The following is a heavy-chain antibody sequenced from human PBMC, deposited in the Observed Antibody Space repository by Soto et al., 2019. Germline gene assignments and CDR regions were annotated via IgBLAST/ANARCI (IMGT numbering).Heavy chain of an antibody. V-gene: IGHV1-3*01. Sequence: QVHLVQSGAEVKKPGASVQVSCKASGYTFTSYAMHWVRQAPGQRLEWMGWINGGNGKTKYSQKFQGRVTIIGDTSASTAYMELSRLRSEDTAVYYCARDPQDSGSIDFWGRGTLVTVSS. D-gene: IGHD3-22*01. CDR3: ARDPQDSGSIDF. CDR1: GYTFTSYA. J-gene: IGHJ4*02. CDR2: INGGNGKT.